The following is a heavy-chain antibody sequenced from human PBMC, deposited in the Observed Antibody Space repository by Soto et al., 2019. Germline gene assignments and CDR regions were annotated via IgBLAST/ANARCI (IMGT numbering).Heavy chain of an antibody. J-gene: IGHJ4*02. CDR2: IYPGDSDT. Sequence: HGESLKISCKASGYSFTSYWIAWVRQMPGKGLEWMGIIYPGDSDTRYSPSFQGQVTISADRSISTAYLHWSSLKASDTAMYYCAREGGYCSSTSCQGIDYWGQGTLVTVSS. V-gene: IGHV5-51*01. CDR1: GYSFTSYW. D-gene: IGHD2-2*01. CDR3: AREGGYCSSTSCQGIDY.